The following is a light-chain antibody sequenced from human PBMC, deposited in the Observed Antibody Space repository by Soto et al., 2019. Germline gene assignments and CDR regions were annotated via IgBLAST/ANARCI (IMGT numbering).Light chain of an antibody. CDR3: HQRQSWPRT. J-gene: IGKJ1*01. V-gene: IGKV3-11*01. Sequence: EIVLTQSPATLSSFPGDRVTLSCRASQFINTRLAWYQHRPGQAPRLLIYQTSNRAAGIPARFSASGTGTDFTLTISAVQPEDFAVYYCHQRQSWPRTFGQGTKVDIK. CDR2: QTS. CDR1: QFINTR.